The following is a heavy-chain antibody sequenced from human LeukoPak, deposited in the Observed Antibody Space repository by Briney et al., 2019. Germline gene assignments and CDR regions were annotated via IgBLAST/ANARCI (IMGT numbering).Heavy chain of an antibody. CDR1: GYRFTGYH. D-gene: IGHD3-10*01. Sequence: ASVKVSCKASGYRFTGYHMYWVRQAPGQGLEWLGWINPNSSGTVYAQKFQGRVTMTRDTSISTLYMDLSTLRSDDTAIYYCARRSSTHAFDIWGQGTMVTVSS. J-gene: IGHJ3*02. CDR3: ARRSSTHAFDI. V-gene: IGHV1-2*02. CDR2: INPNSSGT.